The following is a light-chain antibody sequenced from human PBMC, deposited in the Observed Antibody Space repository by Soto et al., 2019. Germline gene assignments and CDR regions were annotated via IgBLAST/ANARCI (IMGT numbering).Light chain of an antibody. J-gene: IGKJ5*01. V-gene: IGKV1-17*01. CDR1: QGIRND. Sequence: DIQMNQSPSSLSASVGDRVTITCRASQGIRNDLGWYQQRPGKAPKRLIYAAFSWQSGVPPRFSGNGSGTEFTLTISSLQPEYYATYFCLQHNTYSLTFGQGTRLE. CDR2: AAF. CDR3: LQHNTYSLT.